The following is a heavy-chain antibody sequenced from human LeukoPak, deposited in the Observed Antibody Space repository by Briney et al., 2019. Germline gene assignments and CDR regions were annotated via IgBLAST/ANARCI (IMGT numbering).Heavy chain of an antibody. J-gene: IGHJ5*02. Sequence: RPSETLSLTCTVSGGSISSYYWSWIRQPAGKGLEWIGRIYTGGSTNYNPSLKSRVTMSVDTSKNQFSLKLSSVTAADTAMYYCARGPVTTSGNCFGPWGQGTLVTVSS. CDR1: GGSISSYY. CDR2: IYTGGST. D-gene: IGHD4-17*01. V-gene: IGHV4-4*07. CDR3: ARGPVTTSGNCFGP.